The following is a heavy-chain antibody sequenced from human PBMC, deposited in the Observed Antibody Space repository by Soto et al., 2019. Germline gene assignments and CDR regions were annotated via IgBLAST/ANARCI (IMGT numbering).Heavy chain of an antibody. CDR2: ISISGDST. V-gene: IGHV3-23*01. J-gene: IGHJ3*02. CDR3: AKVDWNGPLGAFDI. D-gene: IGHD1-1*01. Sequence: GGSLRLSCAASGFTFSTYAMNWVRQSPGKGLEWVSTISISGDSTYYADSVKGRFTISRDNSKNTLYLQMNSLRAEDTAVYYCAKVDWNGPLGAFDIWGQGTMVTVSS. CDR1: GFTFSTYA.